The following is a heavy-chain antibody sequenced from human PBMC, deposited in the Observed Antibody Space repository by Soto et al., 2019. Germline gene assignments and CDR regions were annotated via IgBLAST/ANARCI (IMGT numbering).Heavy chain of an antibody. CDR2: INPNSGGT. CDR1: GYTFTGYY. V-gene: IGHV1-2*04. J-gene: IGHJ5*01. CDR3: ARGSNIAFTWFDS. D-gene: IGHD5-12*01. Sequence: ASVKVSCKASGYTFTGYYIHWVRQAPGQGLEWMGWINPNSGGTNYAQKFQGWVTMTRETSISTAYMELSRLRSDDTAVYYCARGSNIAFTWFDSSGQGTLVTVSS.